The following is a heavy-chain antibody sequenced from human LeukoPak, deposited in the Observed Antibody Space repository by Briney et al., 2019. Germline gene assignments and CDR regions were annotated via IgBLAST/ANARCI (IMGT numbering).Heavy chain of an antibody. CDR1: GFTFSSYA. D-gene: IGHD4-17*01. CDR3: AKVGVTTVTTWYFDL. Sequence: GGSLRLSCAASGFTFSSYAMHWVRQAPGKGLEWVAVISYDGSNKYYADSVKGRFTISRDNSKNTLYLQMRSLRAEDTAIYYCAKVGVTTVTTWYFDLWGRGTLVSVSS. CDR2: ISYDGSNK. V-gene: IGHV3-30-3*01. J-gene: IGHJ2*01.